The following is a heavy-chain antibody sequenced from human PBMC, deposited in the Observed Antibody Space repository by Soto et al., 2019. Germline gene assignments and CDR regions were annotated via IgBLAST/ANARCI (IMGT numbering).Heavy chain of an antibody. CDR1: GFTFSSYW. D-gene: IGHD3-22*01. CDR2: IKQDGSQK. V-gene: IGHV3-7*04. Sequence: GSLRLSCVASGFTFSSYWMSWVRQAPGKGLEWVANIKQDGSQKWYVDSVKGRFTISRDNAKNSMYLQMSSLRAEDTAVYYCARGDYYDSSGPFSDAFDVWGQGTMVTVSS. CDR3: ARGDYYDSSGPFSDAFDV. J-gene: IGHJ3*01.